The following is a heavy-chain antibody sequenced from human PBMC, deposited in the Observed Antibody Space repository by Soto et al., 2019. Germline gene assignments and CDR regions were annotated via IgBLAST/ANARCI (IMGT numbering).Heavy chain of an antibody. V-gene: IGHV3-23*01. J-gene: IGHJ5*02. D-gene: IGHD2-21*02. CDR2: ISSSGGST. CDR3: AKFYGGNSAHRYINDP. Sequence: TGGALRLSCAASGFTFSTYAMSWVRQAPGKGLEWVSTISSSGGSTHYADSVKGRFTISRDNSKNTLYLQMNSLRAEDTAVYYCAKFYGGNSAHRYINDPWAQGTLVTGSS. CDR1: GFTFSTYA.